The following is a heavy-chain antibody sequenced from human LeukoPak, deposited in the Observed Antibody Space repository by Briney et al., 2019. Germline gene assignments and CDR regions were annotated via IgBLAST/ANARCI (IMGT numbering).Heavy chain of an antibody. CDR1: GSGFTFGNFA. Sequence: GGSLRLSCEVSGSGFTFGNFAMSWVRQPPGKGLEWVSGISGSGYYTYYADSVKGRFTISRDNSKNTLYIQMNSLRAEDTAVYYCAKDGSWGDYYFYFYMDVWGKGTTVTVSS. CDR2: ISGSGYYT. J-gene: IGHJ6*03. CDR3: AKDGSWGDYYFYFYMDV. V-gene: IGHV3-23*01. D-gene: IGHD3-16*01.